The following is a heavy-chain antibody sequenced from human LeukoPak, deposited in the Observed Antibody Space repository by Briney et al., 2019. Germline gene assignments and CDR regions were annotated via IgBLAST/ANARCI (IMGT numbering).Heavy chain of an antibody. CDR3: ARDWGGSGPTSHDY. Sequence: GGSVRLSCAASGFTFKTYWMHWVRQAPGRGPVWVSRISSDGSNTRYADSVKGRFTVSRDNAKNTLYLQMNSLRAEDTSVYYCARDWGGSGPTSHDYWGQGTLVTVSS. J-gene: IGHJ4*02. V-gene: IGHV3-74*01. D-gene: IGHD3-16*01. CDR1: GFTFKTYW. CDR2: ISSDGSNT.